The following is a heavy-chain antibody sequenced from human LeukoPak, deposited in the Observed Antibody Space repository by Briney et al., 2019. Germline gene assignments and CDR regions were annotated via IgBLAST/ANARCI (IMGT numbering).Heavy chain of an antibody. CDR3: ARDGDYGTGSYYRGCIDS. V-gene: IGHV1-2*02. J-gene: IGHJ4*02. CDR1: GYSFTAFY. Sequence: ASVRVSCKTSGYSFTAFYIHWVRQAPGQGLEWMGWIHPRRGDTNYAQKFQGRVTMTRDASISTAYLDLSSLRSDDTAVYYCARDGDYGTGSYYRGCIDSWGQGTPVTVSP. CDR2: IHPRRGDT. D-gene: IGHD3-10*01.